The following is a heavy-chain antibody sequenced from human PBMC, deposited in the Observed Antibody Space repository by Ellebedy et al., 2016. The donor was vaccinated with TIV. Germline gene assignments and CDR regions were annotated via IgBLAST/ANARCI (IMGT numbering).Heavy chain of an antibody. CDR3: VKGGYSYDS. D-gene: IGHD5-24*01. CDR2: ISYDGTTI. Sequence: GESLKISCAASGFTFSNYDIHWVRQAPGKGLEWVAVISYDGTTIYYTDSVKGRFTISRDNANNALYLQMNSLRGEDTAVYYCVKGGYSYDSWGQGTLVTVSS. CDR1: GFTFSNYD. V-gene: IGHV3-30*18. J-gene: IGHJ4*02.